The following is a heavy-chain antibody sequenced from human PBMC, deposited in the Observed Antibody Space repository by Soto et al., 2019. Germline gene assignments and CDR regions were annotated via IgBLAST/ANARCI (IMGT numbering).Heavy chain of an antibody. Sequence: EVQLVESGGGLVQPGGSLRLSCAASGFTFSYYGMSWVRQAPGKGLEWVANTKKDGSEKYYVDSVKGRFTISRDNAKNSMYLQMSSLRDGDTAVYFCVRGRTGMDVWGQGTTVTVSS. CDR2: TKKDGSEK. CDR1: GFTFSYYG. V-gene: IGHV3-7*05. CDR3: VRGRTGMDV. J-gene: IGHJ6*02.